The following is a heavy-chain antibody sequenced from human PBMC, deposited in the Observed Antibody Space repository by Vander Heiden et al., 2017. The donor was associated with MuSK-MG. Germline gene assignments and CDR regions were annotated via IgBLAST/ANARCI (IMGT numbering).Heavy chain of an antibody. CDR2: IGGPAP. CDR3: AKDQVAGNGKFDALDM. J-gene: IGHJ3*02. V-gene: IGHV3-23*01. D-gene: IGHD6-19*01. CDR1: GFTFGIYG. Sequence: EVQLLESGGGLVQPGGSLRLSCAASGFTFGIYGMTWVRQAPGKGLEWVSNIGGPAPNYADSVKGRFTISRDNSKNTVYLQMNSLRAEDTAVYYCAKDQVAGNGKFDALDMWGQGTMVTVSS.